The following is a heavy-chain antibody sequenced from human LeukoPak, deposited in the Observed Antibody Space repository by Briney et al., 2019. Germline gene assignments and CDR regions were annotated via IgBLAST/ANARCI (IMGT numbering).Heavy chain of an antibody. CDR1: GGSIISSSYY. CDR3: ARRGYDSRYYSYYMDV. V-gene: IGHV4-39*01. Sequence: TSSETLSLTCTVSGGSIISSSYYWGWIHQPPGKGLEWIGTISYSGSTYYNPSLKSRVTMSVDTSKNQFSLKLSSVTAADTAVYYCARRGYDSRYYSYYMDVWGKGTTVTVSS. D-gene: IGHD5-12*01. J-gene: IGHJ6*03. CDR2: ISYSGST.